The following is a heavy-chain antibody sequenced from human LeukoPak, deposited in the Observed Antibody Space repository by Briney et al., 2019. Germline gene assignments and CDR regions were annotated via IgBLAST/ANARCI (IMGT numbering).Heavy chain of an antibody. CDR2: IIPILGIA. J-gene: IGHJ4*02. D-gene: IGHD3-3*01. CDR3: ARGSVFGVVIITH. V-gene: IGHV1-69*02. CDR1: GGTFSSYT. Sequence: SVKVSCKASGGTFSSYTISWVRQAPGQGLEWMGRIIPILGIANYAQKFQGRVTVTADKSTSTAYMELSSLRSEDTAVYYCARGSVFGVVIITHWGQGTLVTVSS.